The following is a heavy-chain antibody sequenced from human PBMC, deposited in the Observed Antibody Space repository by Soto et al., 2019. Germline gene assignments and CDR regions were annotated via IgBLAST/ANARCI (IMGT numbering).Heavy chain of an antibody. CDR3: ARAPRGDCKHGMDV. J-gene: IGHJ6*02. Sequence: SGPTLVNPTQTLAMTCTVSGFSLSTRGMCVSWLRQPPGKALEWLALLDWDDDKYYSTSLRTRLTIPKDTSKNQVVLTMTNMHPVDTATYYCARAPRGDCKHGMDVWGQGTTVAVSS. CDR2: LDWDDDK. CDR1: GFSLSTRGMC. V-gene: IGHV2-70*01. D-gene: IGHD2-21*02.